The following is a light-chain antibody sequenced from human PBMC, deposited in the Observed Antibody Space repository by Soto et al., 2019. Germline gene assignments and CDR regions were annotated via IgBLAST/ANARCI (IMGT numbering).Light chain of an antibody. Sequence: DIQMTPSPPSVSASVGDRVTITCRASQDVGKWLAWYQQKSGKAPTLLIHGASNLQSGVPPRYSGSGYGTDFTLTISSLQPEDFATYYCQQANSFPITFGQGTRLEIK. CDR3: QQANSFPIT. CDR1: QDVGKW. J-gene: IGKJ5*01. CDR2: GAS. V-gene: IGKV1-12*01.